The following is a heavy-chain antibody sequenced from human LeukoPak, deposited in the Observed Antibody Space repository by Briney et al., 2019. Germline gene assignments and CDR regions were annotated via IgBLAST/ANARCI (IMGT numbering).Heavy chain of an antibody. CDR1: GFTFSSYA. CDR3: AKDQSDIVVVPAAMFYYGMDV. CDR2: ISGSGGST. V-gene: IGHV3-23*01. J-gene: IGHJ6*02. D-gene: IGHD2-2*01. Sequence: GGSLRLSCAASGFTFSSYAMSWVRQAPGKGLEWVSAISGSGGSTYFADSVKGRFTISRDNSKNTLYLQMNSLRAEDTAVYYCAKDQSDIVVVPAAMFYYGMDVWGQGTTVTVS.